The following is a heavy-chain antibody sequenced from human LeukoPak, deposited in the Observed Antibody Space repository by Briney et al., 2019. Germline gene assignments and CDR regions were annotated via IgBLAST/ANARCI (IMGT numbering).Heavy chain of an antibody. CDR3: ARGDSSGYSDDVFDI. Sequence: GASVKVSCKASGGTFSNYDVSWVRQAPGQGLEWMGRISLIFGTTNYAQKFQGRLTTTTDESTSTAYMELSSLRSEDTAVYYCARGDSSGYSDDVFDIWGQGTMVTVSS. CDR1: GGTFSNYD. CDR2: ISLIFGTT. J-gene: IGHJ3*02. D-gene: IGHD3-22*01. V-gene: IGHV1-69*05.